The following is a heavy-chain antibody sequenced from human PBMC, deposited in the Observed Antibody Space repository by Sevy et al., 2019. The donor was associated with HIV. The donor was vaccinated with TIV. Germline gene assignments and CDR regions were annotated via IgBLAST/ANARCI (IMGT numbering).Heavy chain of an antibody. J-gene: IGHJ4*02. CDR2: LSFGCGEI. CDR3: AREGCTKPHDY. Sequence: GGSLRLSCAASGFTFSKYSMSWVRQPPGKGLEWVSTLSFGCGEINHADSVKGRFTISRNNAKNSLYLQMNNLRAEDTAVYYCAREGCTKPHDYWGQGTLVTVSS. D-gene: IGHD2-8*01. V-gene: IGHV3-23*01. CDR1: GFTFSKYS.